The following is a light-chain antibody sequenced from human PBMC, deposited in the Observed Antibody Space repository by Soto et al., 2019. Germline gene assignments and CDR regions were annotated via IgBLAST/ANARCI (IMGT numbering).Light chain of an antibody. CDR3: QQYNNWPPYT. Sequence: EIVKTQSPATLSVSPGERATLSCRASQSVSSNLAWYQQKPGQAPRLLIYGASTRATGIPARFGGSGSGTEFTLTISSLQSEDFAVYYCQQYNNWPPYTFGQGTKLEIK. CDR1: QSVSSN. V-gene: IGKV3-15*01. CDR2: GAS. J-gene: IGKJ2*01.